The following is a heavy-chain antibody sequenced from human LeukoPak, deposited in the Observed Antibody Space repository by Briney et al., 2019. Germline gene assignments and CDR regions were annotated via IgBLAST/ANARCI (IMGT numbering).Heavy chain of an antibody. J-gene: IGHJ4*02. Sequence: SETLSLTCAVYGGSFSGYYWSWIRQPPGKGLEWIGEINHSGSTNYNPPLKSRVTISVDTSKNQFSLELSSVTAADTAVYYCARALNSGYDYCFDYWGQGTLVTVSS. V-gene: IGHV4-34*01. CDR2: INHSGST. CDR1: GGSFSGYY. CDR3: ARALNSGYDYCFDY. D-gene: IGHD5-12*01.